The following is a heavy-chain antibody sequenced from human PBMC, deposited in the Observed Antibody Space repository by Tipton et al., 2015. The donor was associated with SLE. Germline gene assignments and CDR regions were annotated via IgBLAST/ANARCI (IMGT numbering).Heavy chain of an antibody. D-gene: IGHD3-22*01. Sequence: SLRLSCAASGFTFSSYGMHWVRQAPGKGLEWVAVIWYDGSNKYYADSVKGRFTISRDNSKNTLYLQMNSLRAEDTAVYYCAKALYDSSGYSPFDYWGQGTLVTVSS. CDR1: GFTFSSYG. J-gene: IGHJ4*02. CDR2: IWYDGSNK. CDR3: AKALYDSSGYSPFDY. V-gene: IGHV3-33*06.